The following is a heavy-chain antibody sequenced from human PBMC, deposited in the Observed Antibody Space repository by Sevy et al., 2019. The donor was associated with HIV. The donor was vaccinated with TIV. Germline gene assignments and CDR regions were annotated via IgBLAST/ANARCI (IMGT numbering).Heavy chain of an antibody. D-gene: IGHD3-16*01. CDR1: GFTFSTYD. V-gene: IGHV3-30*18. J-gene: IGHJ6*02. CDR2: ISHDGSYR. Sequence: GGSLRLSCAASGFTFSTYDMHWVRQAPGKGLEWVAIISHDGSYRYYADSVRGQFYMSRDNSNTIMYLQMNGLSIEDTALYYCAKNRPPGGSYFSRHGMDVWGRGTTVTVSS. CDR3: AKNRPPGGSYFSRHGMDV.